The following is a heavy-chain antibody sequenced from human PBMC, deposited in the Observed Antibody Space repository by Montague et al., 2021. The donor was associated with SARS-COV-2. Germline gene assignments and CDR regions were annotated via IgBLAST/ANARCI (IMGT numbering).Heavy chain of an antibody. CDR1: GGSVSSGSYY. Sequence: SETLSLTCTVSGGSVSSGSYYWSWIRQPPGKGLEWIVYIYYSGSSNYNPSLKSRVTISVDTSKNQFYLKLSSVTAADTSVYYCASAILKAYYDILTGYYKTTYGMDVWGQGTTVTVSS. CDR2: IYYSGSS. J-gene: IGHJ6*02. CDR3: ASAILKAYYDILTGYYKTTYGMDV. V-gene: IGHV4-61*01. D-gene: IGHD3-9*01.